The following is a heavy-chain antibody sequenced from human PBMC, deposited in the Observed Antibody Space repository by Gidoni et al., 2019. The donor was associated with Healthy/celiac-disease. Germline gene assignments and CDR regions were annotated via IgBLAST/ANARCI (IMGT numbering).Heavy chain of an antibody. V-gene: IGHV5-51*01. Sequence: EVQLVQSGAAVKKPGESLKISCKGSGYSFTSYWIGWVRQMPGKGLEWMGIIYPGDSDTRYSPSFQGQVTISADKSISTAYLQWSSLKASDTAMYYCARSLMWDSGSFVGFDYWGQGTLVTVSS. CDR1: GYSFTSYW. J-gene: IGHJ4*02. CDR3: ARSLMWDSGSFVGFDY. D-gene: IGHD1-26*01. CDR2: IYPGDSDT.